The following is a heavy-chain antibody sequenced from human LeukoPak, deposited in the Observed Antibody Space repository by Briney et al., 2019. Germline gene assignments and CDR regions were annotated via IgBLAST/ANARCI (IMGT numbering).Heavy chain of an antibody. CDR1: GYTFTSYG. J-gene: IGHJ4*02. CDR3: ARWIVGDTTSDY. CDR2: ISAYNGNT. V-gene: IGHV1-18*01. Sequence: ASVKVSCKASGYTFTSYGISWVRQAPGQGLEWMGWISAYNGNTNYAQKLQGRVTMTTDTSTSTAYMELRSLTSEDTAVYYCARWIVGDTTSDYWGQGTLVTVSS. D-gene: IGHD1-26*01.